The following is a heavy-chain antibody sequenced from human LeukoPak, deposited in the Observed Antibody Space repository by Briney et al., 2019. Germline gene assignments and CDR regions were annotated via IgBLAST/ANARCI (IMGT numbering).Heavy chain of an antibody. CDR2: IYHSGST. J-gene: IGHJ4*02. V-gene: IGHV4-30-2*01. Sequence: SQTLSLTCTVSGGSISSGGYYWSWIRQPPGKGLEWIGYIYHSGSTYYNPSLKSRVTISVDRSKNQFSLKLSSVTAADTAIYYCARDWAGTSYFDHWGQGALVTVSS. CDR3: ARDWAGTSYFDH. D-gene: IGHD6-19*01. CDR1: GGSISSGGYY.